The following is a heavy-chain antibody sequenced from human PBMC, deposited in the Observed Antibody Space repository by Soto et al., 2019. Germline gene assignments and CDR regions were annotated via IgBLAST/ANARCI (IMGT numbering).Heavy chain of an antibody. CDR3: AKVTKRAAAGRYEYYKYGMDV. D-gene: IGHD6-13*01. CDR1: GFAFSTYA. CDR2: ISGSGGSS. Sequence: GGSLRLSCAASGFAFSTYAMAWVRQAPGKGLEWVSVISGSGGSSYYADSVKGRFTISRDNSKNTLFLQMNGLRAEDTAVYYCAKVTKRAAAGRYEYYKYGMDVWGQGTTVTVSS. J-gene: IGHJ6*02. V-gene: IGHV3-23*01.